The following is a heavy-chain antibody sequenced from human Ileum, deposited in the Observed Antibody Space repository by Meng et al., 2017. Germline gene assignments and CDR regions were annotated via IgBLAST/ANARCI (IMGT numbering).Heavy chain of an antibody. CDR1: GGTFTTNT. CDR3: ARQYCSSSSCYLIDD. Sequence: QVQRVQSGGEVTKPGASVKVSCKASGGTFTTNTFNWVRLAPGQGLEWLGQIIPMFDTANYAQKFQGRVTLTADKSTRTAFMELSSLRSEDTAVYYCARQYCSSSSCYLIDDWGHGTLVTVSS. D-gene: IGHD2-2*01. J-gene: IGHJ4*01. V-gene: IGHV1-69*06. CDR2: IIPMFDTA.